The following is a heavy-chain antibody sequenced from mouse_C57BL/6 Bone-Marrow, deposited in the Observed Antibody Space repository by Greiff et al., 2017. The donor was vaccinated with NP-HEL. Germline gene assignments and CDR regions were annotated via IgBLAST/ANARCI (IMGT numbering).Heavy chain of an antibody. CDR3: ARRWVTTVDY. J-gene: IGHJ2*01. V-gene: IGHV1-7*01. D-gene: IGHD1-1*01. Sequence: VQRVESGAELAKPGASVKLSCKASGYTFTSYWMHWVKQRPGQGLEWIGYINPSSGYTKYNQTFKDKATLTADKSSSTAYMQLSSLTYEDSAVYYCARRWVTTVDYWGQGTTLTVSS. CDR1: GYTFTSYW. CDR2: INPSSGYT.